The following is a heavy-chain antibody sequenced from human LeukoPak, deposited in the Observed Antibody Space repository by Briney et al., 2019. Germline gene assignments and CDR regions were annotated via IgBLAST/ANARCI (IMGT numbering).Heavy chain of an antibody. CDR3: ARGGVTIFGVVIHPYWYFDL. CDR1: GGSISSSSYY. V-gene: IGHV4-39*01. J-gene: IGHJ2*01. D-gene: IGHD3-3*01. Sequence: KAPETLSLTCTVSGGSISSSSYYWGWIRQPPGKGLEWIGSIYYSGSTYYNPSLKSRVTISVDTSKNQFSLKLSSVTAADTAVYYCARGGVTIFGVVIHPYWYFDLWGRGTLVTVSS. CDR2: IYYSGST.